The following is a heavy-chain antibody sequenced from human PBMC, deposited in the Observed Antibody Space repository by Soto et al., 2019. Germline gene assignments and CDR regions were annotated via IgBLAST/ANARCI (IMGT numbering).Heavy chain of an antibody. CDR3: AKDTGLGYCSSTSCSLFDY. J-gene: IGHJ4*02. CDR1: GFTFSSYA. V-gene: IGHV3-23*01. Sequence: GESLKISCAASGFTFSSYAMSWVRQAPGKGLEWVSAISGSGGSTYYADSVKGRFTISRDNSKNTLYLQMNSLRAEDTAVYYCAKDTGLGYCSSTSCSLFDYWGQGTLVTVSS. CDR2: ISGSGGST. D-gene: IGHD2-2*01.